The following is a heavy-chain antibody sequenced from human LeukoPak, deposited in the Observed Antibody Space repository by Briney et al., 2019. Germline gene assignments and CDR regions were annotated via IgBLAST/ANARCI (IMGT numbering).Heavy chain of an antibody. CDR3: AKSPMRTVTTNYFDY. CDR1: GFTFASYA. Sequence: GGSLRLSCAASGFTFASYAMNWVRQAPGKGLEWVSAISGTGGDIHYADSVKGRFTISRDNSKNTLYLQMNSLRAEDTAVCYCAKSPMRTVTTNYFDYWGLGTLVTVSS. D-gene: IGHD4-17*01. CDR2: ISGTGGDI. V-gene: IGHV3-23*01. J-gene: IGHJ4*02.